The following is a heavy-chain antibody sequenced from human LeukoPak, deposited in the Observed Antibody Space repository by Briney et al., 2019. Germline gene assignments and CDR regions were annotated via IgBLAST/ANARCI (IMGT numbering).Heavy chain of an antibody. V-gene: IGHV3-64D*09. CDR1: GFTFNNYV. CDR3: ATRGSTWTLDY. J-gene: IGHJ4*02. CDR2: TSPNGDTT. D-gene: IGHD2-2*01. Sequence: GGSLRLSCSASGFTFNNYVMHWVRQAPGKGLEYVSATSPNGDTTYYTDSVKGRFTISRDNSKNTLSLQMSSLRAEDTAVYYCATRGSTWTLDYWGQGTLVTVSS.